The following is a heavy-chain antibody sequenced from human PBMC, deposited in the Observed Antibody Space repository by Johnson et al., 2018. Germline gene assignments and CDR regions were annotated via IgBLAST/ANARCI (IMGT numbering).Heavy chain of an antibody. V-gene: IGHV3-15*01. CDR2: IKSKTDGGTT. D-gene: IGHD3-22*01. J-gene: IGHJ1*01. CDR3: TTNSSGYYYGYSKEYFQH. Sequence: VQLQESGPGLVKPSETLSLTCTVSGGSISSSSYYWGWIRQPPGKGLEWVGRIKSKTDGGTTDYAAPVKGRFTISRDDSKNTLYLQMNSLKTEDTAVYYCTTNSSGYYYGYSKEYFQHWGQGTLVTVSS. CDR1: GGSISSSSYY.